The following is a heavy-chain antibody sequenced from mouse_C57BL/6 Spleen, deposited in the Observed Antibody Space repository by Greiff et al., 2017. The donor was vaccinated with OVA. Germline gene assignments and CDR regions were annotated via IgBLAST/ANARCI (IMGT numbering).Heavy chain of an antibody. Sequence: DAGGGLVQPKGSLKLSCAASGFTFNTYAMHWVRQAPGTGLEWVARIRSKSSNYATYYADSVKDRFTISRDDSQSMLYLQMNNLKTEDTAMYYCVRESSNYSWFAYWGQGTLVTVSA. CDR1: GFTFNTYA. J-gene: IGHJ3*01. V-gene: IGHV10-3*01. CDR3: VRESSNYSWFAY. D-gene: IGHD2-5*01. CDR2: IRSKSSNYAT.